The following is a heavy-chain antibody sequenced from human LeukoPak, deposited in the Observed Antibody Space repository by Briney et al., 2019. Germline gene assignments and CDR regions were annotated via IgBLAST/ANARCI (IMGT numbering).Heavy chain of an antibody. J-gene: IGHJ4*02. CDR2: ISYDGSNK. CDR1: GFTFSSYG. V-gene: IGHV3-30*18. CDR3: AKDRYGDYNY. Sequence: GGSLRLSCAASGFTFSSYGMHWVRQAPGKGLEWVAVISYDGSNKYYADSVKGRFTISRDNSKNTLYLQMNSLRAEDTAVYYCAKDRYGDYNYWGQGTLVTVSS. D-gene: IGHD4-17*01.